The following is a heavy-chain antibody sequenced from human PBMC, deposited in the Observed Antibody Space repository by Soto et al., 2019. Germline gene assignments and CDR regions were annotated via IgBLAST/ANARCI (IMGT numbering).Heavy chain of an antibody. J-gene: IGHJ5*02. CDR3: ARVIGPQNWFDP. CDR1: GGSISSYY. V-gene: IGHV4-59*01. CDR2: IYYSGST. D-gene: IGHD3-16*01. Sequence: PSETLSLTCTVSGGSISSYYWSWIRQPPGKGLEWIGYIYYSGSTNYNPSLKSRVTISVDTSKNQFSLKLSSVTAADTAVYYCARVIGPQNWFDPWGQGTLVTVSP.